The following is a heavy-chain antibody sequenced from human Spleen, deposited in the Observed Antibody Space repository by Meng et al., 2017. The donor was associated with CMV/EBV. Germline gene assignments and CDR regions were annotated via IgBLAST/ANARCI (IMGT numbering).Heavy chain of an antibody. CDR3: GRRPEVYSFPRRGGDGHFDY. D-gene: IGHD3-10*01. CDR2: INVYNGAA. J-gene: IGHJ4*02. V-gene: IGHV1-18*01. Sequence: VRKAPGQGLEWMGWINVYNGAANYGQNVQGRVTMTTDTATTTAYMELRSLRSDDTAVYYCGRRPEVYSFPRRGGDGHFDYWGQGTLVTVSS.